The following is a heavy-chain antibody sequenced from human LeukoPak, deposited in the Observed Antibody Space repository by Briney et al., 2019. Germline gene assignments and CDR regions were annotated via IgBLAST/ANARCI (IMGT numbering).Heavy chain of an antibody. Sequence: PGGSLRLSCAASGFTFDDYAMHWVRHAPGKGLEWVSGISWNSGSIGYADSVKGRFTISRDNAKNSLYLQMNSLRAEDTALYYCAKDTSSSWENDWFDPWGQGTLVTVSS. J-gene: IGHJ5*02. CDR3: AKDTSSSWENDWFDP. V-gene: IGHV3-9*01. D-gene: IGHD6-13*01. CDR2: ISWNSGSI. CDR1: GFTFDDYA.